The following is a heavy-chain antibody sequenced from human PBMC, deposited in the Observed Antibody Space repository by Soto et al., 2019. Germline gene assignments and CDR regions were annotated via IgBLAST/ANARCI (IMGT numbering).Heavy chain of an antibody. CDR1: GITVSTNY. J-gene: IGHJ4*02. CDR2: IYSGGNT. D-gene: IGHD7-27*01. CDR3: ARDASQTGVPLDH. V-gene: IGHV3-66*01. Sequence: GGSLRLSCAASGITVSTNYMSWVRQAPGKGLERVSVIYSGGNTYYADSVQGRFTTSRDNSKNTLYLQMHSLRVEDTAVYYCARDASQTGVPLDHWGQGTLVTVSS.